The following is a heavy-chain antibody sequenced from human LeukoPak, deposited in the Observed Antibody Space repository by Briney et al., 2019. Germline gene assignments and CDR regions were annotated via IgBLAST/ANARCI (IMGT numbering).Heavy chain of an antibody. CDR2: IYNGGST. CDR1: GFTLSRNY. Sequence: GGSLRLSCAASGFTLSRNYMSGVRQAPGKGVEGGSVIYNGGSTYYSDYVKGRCTISRHNSKNTLYLQMNSLRADDTAVYYCARMREYCTNGVCYDVFDYWGQGTLVTVSS. J-gene: IGHJ4*02. CDR3: ARMREYCTNGVCYDVFDY. D-gene: IGHD2-8*01. V-gene: IGHV3-53*04.